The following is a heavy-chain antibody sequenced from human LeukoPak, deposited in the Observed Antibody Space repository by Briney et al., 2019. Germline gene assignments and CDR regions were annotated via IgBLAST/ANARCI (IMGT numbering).Heavy chain of an antibody. CDR2: IYYSGST. J-gene: IGHJ4*02. CDR1: GGSISISSYY. D-gene: IGHD3-9*01. CDR3: ARRHDILTGYYDY. V-gene: IGHV4-39*01. Sequence: SETLSLTCTVSGGSISISSYYWGWIRQPPGKGLEWIGSIYYSGSTYYNPSLKSRVTISVDTSKNQFSLKLSSVTAADTAVYYCARRHDILTGYYDYWGQGTLVTVPS.